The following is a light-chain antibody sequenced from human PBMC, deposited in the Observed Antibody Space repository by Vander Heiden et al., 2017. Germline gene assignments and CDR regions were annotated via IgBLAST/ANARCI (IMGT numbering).Light chain of an antibody. Sequence: EIVLSQSSATPPSFPAGRATPSCRASQSVGNNYLAWYQQKPGQAPRLLIYDASTRATGIPDRFSGSGSGTDFTLTISRLEPEDFAVYYCQQYGHSPRTFGQGTKLEIK. CDR2: DAS. V-gene: IGKV3-20*01. CDR1: QSVGNNY. J-gene: IGKJ2*02. CDR3: QQYGHSPRT.